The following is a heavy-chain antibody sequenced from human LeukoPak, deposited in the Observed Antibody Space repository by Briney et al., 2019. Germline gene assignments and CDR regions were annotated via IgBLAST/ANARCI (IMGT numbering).Heavy chain of an antibody. V-gene: IGHV1-18*01. D-gene: IGHD5-18*01. J-gene: IGHJ6*03. Sequence: ASVKVSCKASGYTFTSYGISWVRQAPGQGLEWMGRISAYNGNTNYAQKLQGRVTMTTDTSTSTAYMELRSLRSDDTAVYYCAREKYRDGYYYYYYMDVWGKGTTVTVSS. CDR2: ISAYNGNT. CDR1: GYTFTSYG. CDR3: AREKYRDGYYYYYYMDV.